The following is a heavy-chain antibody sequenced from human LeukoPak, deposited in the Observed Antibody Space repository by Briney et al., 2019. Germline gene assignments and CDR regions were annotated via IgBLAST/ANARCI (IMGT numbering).Heavy chain of an antibody. Sequence: SGPTLVKPTQTLTLTCTFSGSSLSTTGVGVAWIRQPPGKALEWLALVYWDEDKHYTPSLQSRLTVTKDTSRSQVVLTLNNLDPVDTATYYCARRPNDYDSGGFPKYYFDYWGQGALVTVSS. V-gene: IGHV2-5*02. CDR1: GSSLSTTGVG. CDR3: ARRPNDYDSGGFPKYYFDY. CDR2: VYWDEDK. D-gene: IGHD3-22*01. J-gene: IGHJ4*02.